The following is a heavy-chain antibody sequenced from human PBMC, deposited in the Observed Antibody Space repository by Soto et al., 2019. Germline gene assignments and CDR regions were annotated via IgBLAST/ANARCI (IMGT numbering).Heavy chain of an antibody. J-gene: IGHJ6*02. CDR3: AREGTCSSTSCPTYFSFGMDV. CDR2: ISAYNGNT. Sequence: GASVKVSCKASGYTFASYVISWVRQAPGQGLEWMGWISAYNGNTNYAQKFQSRVTMTTDTFTRTAYMEVRSLRSDDTAVYYCAREGTCSSTSCPTYFSFGMDVWG. V-gene: IGHV1-18*01. D-gene: IGHD2-2*01. CDR1: GYTFASYV.